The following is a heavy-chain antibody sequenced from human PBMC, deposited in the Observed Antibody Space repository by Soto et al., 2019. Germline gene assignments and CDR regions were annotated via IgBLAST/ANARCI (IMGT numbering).Heavy chain of an antibody. CDR3: ARRVAGDAFDI. V-gene: IGHV4-38-2*01. Sequence: SETLSLTCAVSGYSISSGYYWGWIRQPPGKGLEWIGSIYHSGSTYYNPSLKSRVTISVDTSKNQFSLKLSSVTAADTAVYYCARRVAGDAFDIWGQGTMVPVSS. J-gene: IGHJ3*02. CDR1: GYSISSGYY. D-gene: IGHD6-19*01. CDR2: IYHSGST.